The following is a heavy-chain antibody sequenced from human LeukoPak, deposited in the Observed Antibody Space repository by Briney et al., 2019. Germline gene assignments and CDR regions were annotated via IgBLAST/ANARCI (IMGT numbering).Heavy chain of an antibody. D-gene: IGHD6-19*01. Sequence: AASVKVSCKASGGTFSSYAISWVRQAPGQGLEWMGGIIPIFGTANYAQKFQGRVTMTTDTSTSTAYMELRSLRSDDTAVYYCARSSSSGWYFPDAFDIWGQGTMVTVSS. CDR1: GGTFSSYA. V-gene: IGHV1-69*05. J-gene: IGHJ3*02. CDR3: ARSSSSGWYFPDAFDI. CDR2: IIPIFGTA.